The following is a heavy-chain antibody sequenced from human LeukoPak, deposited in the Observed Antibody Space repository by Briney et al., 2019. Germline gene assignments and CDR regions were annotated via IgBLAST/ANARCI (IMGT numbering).Heavy chain of an antibody. J-gene: IGHJ3*02. CDR2: IKQDGSEK. D-gene: IGHD1-26*01. CDR3: ARWEFHLPFDI. Sequence: GGSLRLSCAASGFTFSNYWMSWVRQPPGKGLEWVANIKQDGSEKYYVDSVKGRFTISRDNAKSSLYLQMDSLRAEDTAVYYCARWEFHLPFDIWGQGTMVTLSS. V-gene: IGHV3-7*01. CDR1: GFTFSNYW.